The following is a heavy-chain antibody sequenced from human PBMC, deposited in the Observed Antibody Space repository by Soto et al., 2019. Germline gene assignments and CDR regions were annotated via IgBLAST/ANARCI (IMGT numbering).Heavy chain of an antibody. CDR3: ARGYQNRIAARPNWFDP. CDR2: INHSGST. CDR1: GGSFSGYY. Sequence: ETLSLTCSVYGGSFSGYYWSWIRQPPGKGLEWIGEINHSGSTNYNPSLKSRVTISVDTSKNQFSLKLSSVTAADTAVYYCARGYQNRIAARPNWFDPSGQVTLVTVSP. D-gene: IGHD6-6*01. V-gene: IGHV4-34*01. J-gene: IGHJ5*02.